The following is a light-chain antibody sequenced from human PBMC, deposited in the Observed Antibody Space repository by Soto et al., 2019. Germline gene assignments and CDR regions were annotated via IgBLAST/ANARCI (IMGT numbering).Light chain of an antibody. Sequence: DIQMTQSPSTLSASLLDRVSIXWRASQSISSWLAWYQQKPGKAPKLLIYDASSLESGVPSRFSGSGSGTEFTLTISSLQPDDFATYYCQQYNSYPITFGQGTRLEIK. CDR1: QSISSW. CDR3: QQYNSYPIT. CDR2: DAS. V-gene: IGKV1-5*01. J-gene: IGKJ5*01.